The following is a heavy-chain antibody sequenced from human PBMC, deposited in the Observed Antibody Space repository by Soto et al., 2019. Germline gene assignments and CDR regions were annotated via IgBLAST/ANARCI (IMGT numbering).Heavy chain of an antibody. CDR2: INAGNGNT. CDR1: GYTFNSYA. Sequence: ASVKVSCKASGYTFNSYAMHWVRQAPGQRLEWMGWINAGNGNTKYSQKFQGRVTITRDTSASTAYMELSSLRSEDTAVYYCANALGLYYFDYWGQGTLVTVPQ. J-gene: IGHJ4*02. V-gene: IGHV1-3*01. D-gene: IGHD1-26*01. CDR3: ANALGLYYFDY.